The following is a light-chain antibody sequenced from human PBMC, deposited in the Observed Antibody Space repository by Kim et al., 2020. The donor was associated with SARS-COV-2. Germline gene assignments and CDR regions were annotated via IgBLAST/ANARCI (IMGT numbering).Light chain of an antibody. CDR3: HHYGSSPRT. V-gene: IGKV3-20*01. Sequence: LFPRYSAALSCSASHNFTGNYLAWYQQLPGQAPRLLIYVASSMATGIPDRFSGSGSVTDFTLTINRLVPYDFAVYYCHHYGSSPRTVGQGTQLVI. CDR2: VAS. J-gene: IGKJ2*01. CDR1: HNFTGNY.